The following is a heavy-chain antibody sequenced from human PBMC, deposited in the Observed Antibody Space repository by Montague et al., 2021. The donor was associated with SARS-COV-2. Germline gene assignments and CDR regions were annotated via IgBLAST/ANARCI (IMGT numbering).Heavy chain of an antibody. V-gene: IGHV4-4*02. CDR3: ARGGTYHYGMDV. D-gene: IGHD3-16*01. Sequence: SETLSLTCAVSDGSISSPNWWNWVRQPPGKGLEWIGEIYYAGNTNYNPSLKSQVTIFIDKSKNHFSLQLSSVTAADTAVYYCARGGTYHYGMDVWGQGTTVDVSS. CDR2: IYYAGNT. CDR1: DGSISSPNW. J-gene: IGHJ6*02.